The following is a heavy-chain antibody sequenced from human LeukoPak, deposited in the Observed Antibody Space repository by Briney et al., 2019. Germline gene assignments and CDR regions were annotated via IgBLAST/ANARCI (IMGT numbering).Heavy chain of an antibody. J-gene: IGHJ5*02. D-gene: IGHD5-24*01. CDR1: RYTFTGYY. Sequence: ASVKVSCKASRYTFTGYYMHWVRQAPGQGLEWMGWINPNSGGTNYAQKFQGRVTMTRDTSISTAYMELSRLRSDDTAVYYCARDMRDGFNWFDPWGQGTLVTVSS. CDR3: ARDMRDGFNWFDP. V-gene: IGHV1-2*02. CDR2: INPNSGGT.